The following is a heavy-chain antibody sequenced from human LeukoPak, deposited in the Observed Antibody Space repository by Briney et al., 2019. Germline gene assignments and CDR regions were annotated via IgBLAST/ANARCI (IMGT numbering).Heavy chain of an antibody. CDR3: ARVGSSWYGYFDY. Sequence: GGSLRLSCAASGFTFSSYWMSWVRQAPGKGLEWVANIKQDGSEKYYVDSVKGRFTISRDNAKNSLYLQMNSLRAEDTAVYYCARVGSSWYGYFDYWGQGTLVTVSS. CDR1: GFTFSSYW. V-gene: IGHV3-7*01. D-gene: IGHD6-13*01. J-gene: IGHJ4*02. CDR2: IKQDGSEK.